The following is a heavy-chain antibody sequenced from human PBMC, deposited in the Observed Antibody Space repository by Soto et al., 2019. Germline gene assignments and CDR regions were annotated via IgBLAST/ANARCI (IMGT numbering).Heavy chain of an antibody. V-gene: IGHV3-11*05. J-gene: IGHJ5*02. Sequence: GGSLRLSCAASGFTFSDYYMSWIRQAPGKGLEWVSYISSSSSYTNYADSVKGRFTISRDNAKNSLYLQMNSLRAEDTAVYYCAREAFDSFMYSSSWWSWFYPRGQRTLVTVSA. CDR1: GFTFSDYY. CDR3: AREAFDSFMYSSSWWSWFYP. D-gene: IGHD6-13*01. CDR2: ISSSSSYT.